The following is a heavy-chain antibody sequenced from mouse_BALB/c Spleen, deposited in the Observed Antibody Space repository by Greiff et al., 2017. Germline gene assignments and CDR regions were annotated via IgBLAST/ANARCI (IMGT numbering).Heavy chain of an antibody. V-gene: IGHV7-3*02. CDR1: GFTFTDYY. Sequence: EVMLVESGGGLVQPGGSLRLSCATSGFTFTDYYMSWVRQPPGKALEWLGFIRNKANGYTTEYSASVKGRFTISRDNSQSILYLQMNTLRAEDSATYYCARDEGNYVDAMDYWGQGTSVTVSS. CDR3: ARDEGNYVDAMDY. D-gene: IGHD2-1*01. CDR2: IRNKANGYTT. J-gene: IGHJ4*01.